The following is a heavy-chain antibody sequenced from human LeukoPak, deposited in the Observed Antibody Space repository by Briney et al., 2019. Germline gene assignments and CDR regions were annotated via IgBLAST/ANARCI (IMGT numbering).Heavy chain of an antibody. CDR3: ARSGGGATTGWFDP. J-gene: IGHJ5*02. CDR1: GFTFSSYS. CDR2: ISSSSSYI. V-gene: IGHV3-21*01. D-gene: IGHD1-26*01. Sequence: PGGSLRLSCAASGFTFSSYSMNWVRQAPGKGLEWVSSISSSSSYIHYADSVKGRFTISRDNAKNSLYLQMNSLRAEDTAVYYCARSGGGATTGWFDPWGQGTLVTVSS.